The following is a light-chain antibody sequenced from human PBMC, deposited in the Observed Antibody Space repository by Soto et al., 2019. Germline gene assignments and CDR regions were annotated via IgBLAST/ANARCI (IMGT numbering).Light chain of an antibody. CDR1: SSDVGGYNY. Sequence: QSALTQPASVSGSAGQSITISCTGTSSDVGGYNYVSWYQQHPGKAPKLMIYEVSNRPSGVSNRFSGSKSGNTASLTISGLQAEDEADYYCSSYTSSSTHWVFGGGTKLTFL. CDR3: SSYTSSSTHWV. CDR2: EVS. V-gene: IGLV2-14*01. J-gene: IGLJ3*02.